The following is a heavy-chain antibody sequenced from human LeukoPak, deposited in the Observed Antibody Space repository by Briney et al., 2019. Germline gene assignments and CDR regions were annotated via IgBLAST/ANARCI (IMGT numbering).Heavy chain of an antibody. V-gene: IGHV3-23*01. CDR3: AKDLTITTRPVFDY. CDR2: ISGSSGSI. D-gene: IGHD6-6*01. Sequence: GGSLRLSCAASGFTFSTYAMTWVRQAPGKGLEWVSGISGSSGSIYYADSVKGRFTISRDNSNNTLYLQMNALRVEGTAVYFCAKDLTITTRPVFDYWGQGTLVTVSS. J-gene: IGHJ4*02. CDR1: GFTFSTYA.